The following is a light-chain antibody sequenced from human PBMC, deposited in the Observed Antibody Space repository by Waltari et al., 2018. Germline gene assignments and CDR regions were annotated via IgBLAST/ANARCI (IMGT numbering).Light chain of an antibody. Sequence: EIVLTQSPATPSLSPGERATLSCRASQSVRTYLAWYQQKPGQVPRLPLYDASIRATGIPARFSGSGSGTDFTLTISSLEPEDFAVYYCQHRYNWVFAFGPGTKVEIK. V-gene: IGKV3-11*01. J-gene: IGKJ3*01. CDR1: QSVRTY. CDR2: DAS. CDR3: QHRYNWVFA.